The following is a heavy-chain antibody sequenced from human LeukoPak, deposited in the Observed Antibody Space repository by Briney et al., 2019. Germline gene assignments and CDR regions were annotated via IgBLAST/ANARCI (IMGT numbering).Heavy chain of an antibody. J-gene: IGHJ4*02. Sequence: PEGSLRLSCAASGFTVSSSSYMIWVRQAPGKGLEWVSGIWTGGTTYYTDSVKGRFTISRDNPSNTLYLQMHSLRAEDTAVYYCAREISRFGIWGQGTLVTASS. CDR3: AREISRFGI. CDR2: IWTGGTT. V-gene: IGHV3-66*01. CDR1: GFTVSSSSY. D-gene: IGHD3-16*01.